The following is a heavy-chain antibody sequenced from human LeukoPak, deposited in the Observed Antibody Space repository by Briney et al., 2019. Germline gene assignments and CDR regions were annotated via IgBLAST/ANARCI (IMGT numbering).Heavy chain of an antibody. V-gene: IGHV4-59*02. CDR2: VYYSGST. CDR1: GGSVSGYY. D-gene: IGHD2-15*01. CDR3: ARIHRYCSGGACYVLDN. J-gene: IGHJ4*02. Sequence: PSETLSLTCVVSGGSVSGYYWGWIRQPPGRGLEWPGYVYYSGSTNYNPTFKSRITISVDTSRNQFSLQLSSVTAADTAVYYCARIHRYCSGGACYVLDNWGQGTLVAVSS.